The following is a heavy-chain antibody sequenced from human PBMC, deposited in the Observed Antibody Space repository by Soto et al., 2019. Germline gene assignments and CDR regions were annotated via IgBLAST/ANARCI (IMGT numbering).Heavy chain of an antibody. D-gene: IGHD3-3*02. CDR3: ARDKDRQQLGGNYYYILDV. V-gene: IGHV1-69*12. J-gene: IGHJ6*02. CDR1: GGNFSTSA. Sequence: VQLMQSGAEVKKPGSSVKVSCKASGGNFSTSAISWVRQAPGEGLEWVGGIMPVFATPDYAQKFQGRVTISADESTTTAYLELTSLTTDDTAVYYCARDKDRQQLGGNYYYILDVWGQGTAITVSS. CDR2: IMPVFATP.